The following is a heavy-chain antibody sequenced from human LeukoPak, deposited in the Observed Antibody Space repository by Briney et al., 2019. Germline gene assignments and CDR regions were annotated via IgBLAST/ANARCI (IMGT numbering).Heavy chain of an antibody. CDR3: ARSELLWFGGVNSGFDY. CDR1: GGSISSYY. J-gene: IGHJ4*02. D-gene: IGHD3-10*01. CDR2: VYYSGST. V-gene: IGHV4-59*01. Sequence: SETLSLTCTVSGGSISSYYWSWIRQPPGKGLEWIGYVYYSGSTNYNPSLKSRVTISIDTSRTQFSLKPSSVTAADTAVYHCARSELLWFGGVNSGFDYWGQGTLVTVSS.